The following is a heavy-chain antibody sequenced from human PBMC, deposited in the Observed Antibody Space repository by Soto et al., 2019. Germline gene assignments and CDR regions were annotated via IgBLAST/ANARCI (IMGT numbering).Heavy chain of an antibody. CDR2: IYYSGST. V-gene: IGHV4-39*01. CDR3: ARPGEYSSSSTPS. D-gene: IGHD6-6*01. J-gene: IGHJ4*02. CDR1: GGSISSSSYY. Sequence: SETLSLTCTVSGGSISSSSYYWGWIREPPGKGLEWIGGIYYSGSTYYSPSLKSRVTISVDTSKYQFSLKLSSVTAAATGVYYCARPGEYSSSSTPSWGQGTLVTVSS.